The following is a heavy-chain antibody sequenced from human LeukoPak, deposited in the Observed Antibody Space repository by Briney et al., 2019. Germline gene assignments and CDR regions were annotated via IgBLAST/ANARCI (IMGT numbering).Heavy chain of an antibody. CDR3: ARVSPPSYYYDSSGHFDY. V-gene: IGHV4-59*01. D-gene: IGHD3-22*01. CDR1: GGSISSYS. Sequence: SETLSLTCTVSGGSISSYSCSWIRQPPGKGLEWIGYIYYSGSTNYNPSLKSRVTISVDTSKNQFSLKLSSVTAADTAVYYCARVSPPSYYYDSSGHFDYWGQGTLATVSS. CDR2: IYYSGST. J-gene: IGHJ4*02.